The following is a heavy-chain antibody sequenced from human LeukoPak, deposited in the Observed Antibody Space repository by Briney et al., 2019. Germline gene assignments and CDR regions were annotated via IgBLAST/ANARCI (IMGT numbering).Heavy chain of an antibody. CDR3: ARGRYTMVRGVIGRDTDYYYYSYMDV. Sequence: SETLSLTCNVSGGSIRGYYWSWIRQPPGKGLEWIGYIYSSGSTNYNPSLKSRVTMSVDTSKNQFSLKVNSVTPEDTAVYYCARGRYTMVRGVIGRDTDYYYYSYMDVWGKGTTVTISS. V-gene: IGHV4-59*12. CDR1: GGSIRGYY. CDR2: IYSSGST. D-gene: IGHD3-10*01. J-gene: IGHJ6*03.